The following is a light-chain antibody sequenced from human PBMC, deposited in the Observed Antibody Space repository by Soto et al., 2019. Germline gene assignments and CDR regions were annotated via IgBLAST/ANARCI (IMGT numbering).Light chain of an antibody. Sequence: QSVLTQPPSMSGTPGQRVAISCSGSNSNIGRNTVSWYQQVPGTAPKLLIYNNNERPSGVPDRFFGSKSGTSASLAISGLQSDDEADYYCAAWDDSLNGFYVFGIGTKVTVL. CDR3: AAWDDSLNGFYV. J-gene: IGLJ1*01. V-gene: IGLV1-44*01. CDR2: NNN. CDR1: NSNIGRNT.